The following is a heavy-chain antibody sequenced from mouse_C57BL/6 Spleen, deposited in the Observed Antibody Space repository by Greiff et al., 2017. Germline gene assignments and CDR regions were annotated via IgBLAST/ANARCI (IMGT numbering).Heavy chain of an antibody. CDR3: ARSDYYGPYWYFDV. V-gene: IGHV1-81*01. CDR1: GYTFTSYG. Sequence: VQLQQSGAELARPGASVKLSCKASGYTFTSYGISWVKQRTGQGLEWIGEIYPRSGNTYYNEKFKGKATLTADKSSSTAYMELRSLPSEDSAVYFGARSDYYGPYWYFDVWGTGTTVTVSS. J-gene: IGHJ1*03. CDR2: IYPRSGNT. D-gene: IGHD1-2*01.